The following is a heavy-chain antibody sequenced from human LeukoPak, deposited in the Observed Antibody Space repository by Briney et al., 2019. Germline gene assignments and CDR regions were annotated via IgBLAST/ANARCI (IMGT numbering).Heavy chain of an antibody. CDR2: INSDGSTT. J-gene: IGHJ4*02. Sequence: GGSLRLSCAASGFTFGSYWMHWVRQAPGKGLVWVSRINSDGSTTTYADSVKGHFTISRDNAKNTLYLQMSSLRAEDTAVYHCARAHCSSTSCHFDYWGQGTLVTVSS. CDR1: GFTFGSYW. V-gene: IGHV3-74*01. D-gene: IGHD2-2*01. CDR3: ARAHCSSTSCHFDY.